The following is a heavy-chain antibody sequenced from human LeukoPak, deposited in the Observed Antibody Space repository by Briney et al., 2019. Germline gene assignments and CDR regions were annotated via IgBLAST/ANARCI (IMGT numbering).Heavy chain of an antibody. CDR2: INQSGST. CDR3: ARRPDYYGSGSYQYYFDY. D-gene: IGHD3-10*01. J-gene: IGHJ4*02. V-gene: IGHV4-34*01. CDR1: GGSFSGYY. Sequence: SETLSLTCAVYGGSFSGYYWSWIRQPPGKGREWNGEINQSGSTNYNPSLKSRVTISVDTSKNQFSLKLSSVPAADTAVYYCARRPDYYGSGSYQYYFDYWGQGTLVTVSS.